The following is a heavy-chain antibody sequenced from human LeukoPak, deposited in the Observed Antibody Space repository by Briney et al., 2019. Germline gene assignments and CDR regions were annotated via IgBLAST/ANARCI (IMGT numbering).Heavy chain of an antibody. CDR2: MNPNSGNT. Sequence: ASVKVSCKASGYTFTGYYMHWVRQAPGQGLEWMGWMNPNSGNTGYAQKFQGRVTITRNTSISTAYMELSSLRSEDTAVYYCARGCSGGSCYVVHAFDIWGQGTMVTVSS. J-gene: IGHJ3*02. D-gene: IGHD2-15*01. CDR3: ARGCSGGSCYVVHAFDI. V-gene: IGHV1-8*03. CDR1: GYTFTGYY.